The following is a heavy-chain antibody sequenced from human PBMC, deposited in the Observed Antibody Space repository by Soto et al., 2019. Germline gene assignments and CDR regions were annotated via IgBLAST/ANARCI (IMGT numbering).Heavy chain of an antibody. CDR2: IKQDGSEK. CDR1: GFTFSNYW. J-gene: IGHJ4*02. CDR3: ATGDGYNYLTPADY. V-gene: IGHV3-7*02. D-gene: IGHD5-12*01. Sequence: PGGSLRLSCAASGFTFSNYWMSWVRQAAGKGLEWVANIKQDGSEKYYVDSVKGRFTISRDNAKNSLYLQMNSLRAEDTAVYYCATGDGYNYLTPADYWGQGTLVTVSS.